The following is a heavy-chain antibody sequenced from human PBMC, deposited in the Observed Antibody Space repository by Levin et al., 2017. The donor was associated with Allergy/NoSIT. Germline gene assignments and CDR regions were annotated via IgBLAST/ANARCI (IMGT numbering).Heavy chain of an antibody. CDR1: GFTFSSYS. CDR2: ISSSSSYI. D-gene: IGHD5-24*01. CDR3: ARGKAGWLQLPDY. Sequence: GESLKISCAASGFTFSSYSMNWVRQAPGKGLEWVSSISSSSSYIYYADSVKGRFTISRDNAKNSLYLQMNSLRAEDTAVYYCARGKAGWLQLPDYWGQGTLVTVSS. V-gene: IGHV3-21*01. J-gene: IGHJ4*02.